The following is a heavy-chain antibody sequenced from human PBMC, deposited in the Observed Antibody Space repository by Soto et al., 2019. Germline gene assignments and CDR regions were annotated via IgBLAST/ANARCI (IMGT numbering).Heavy chain of an antibody. CDR3: ASTDFWSGFSNWFDP. J-gene: IGHJ5*02. CDR1: GYTFTGYY. CDR2: INPNSGGT. D-gene: IGHD3-3*01. V-gene: IGHV1-2*02. Sequence: ASVKVSCKASGYTFTGYYMHWVRQAPGQGLEWMGWINPNSGGTNYAQKFQGRVTMTRDTSISTAYMELSRLRSDDTAVYYCASTDFWSGFSNWFDPWGQGTLVTVSS.